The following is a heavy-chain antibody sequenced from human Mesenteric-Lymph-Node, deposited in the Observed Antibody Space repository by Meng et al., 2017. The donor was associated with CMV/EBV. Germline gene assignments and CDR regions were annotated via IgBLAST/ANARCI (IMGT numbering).Heavy chain of an antibody. D-gene: IGHD1/OR15-1a*01. CDR3: ARGNVAQPPPNGMDV. V-gene: IGHV3-7*01. CDR2: IKQDGSEK. CDR1: RFTISSNY. Sequence: GESLKISCAASRFTISSNYMSWVRQTPGKGLEWVANIKQDGSEKYYVDSMKGRFTISSDNAKNSLYLQMNSLRAEDTAVYYCARGNVAQPPPNGMDVWGQGTTVTVSS. J-gene: IGHJ6*02.